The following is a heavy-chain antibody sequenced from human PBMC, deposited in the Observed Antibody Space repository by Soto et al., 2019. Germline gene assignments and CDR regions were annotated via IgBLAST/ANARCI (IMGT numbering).Heavy chain of an antibody. CDR3: AKSRDGYNYRGFDY. CDR2: ISGSGGST. CDR1: GFTFSSYA. J-gene: IGHJ4*02. Sequence: LRLSCAASGFTFSSYAMSWVRQAPGKGLEWVSAISGSGGSTYYADSVKGRFTISRDNSKNTLYLQMNSLRAEDTAVYYCAKSRDGYNYRGFDYWGQGTMVTVS. D-gene: IGHD5-12*01. V-gene: IGHV3-23*01.